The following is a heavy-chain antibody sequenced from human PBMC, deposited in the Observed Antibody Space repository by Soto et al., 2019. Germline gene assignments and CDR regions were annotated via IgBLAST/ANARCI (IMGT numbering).Heavy chain of an antibody. V-gene: IGHV1-18*01. CDR2: ISAYNGNT. CDR3: ARFRWIQLWLDAFDI. J-gene: IGHJ3*02. D-gene: IGHD5-18*01. Sequence: QVQLVQSGAEVKKPGASVKVSCKASGYTFTSYGISWVRQAPGQGLEWMGWISAYNGNTNYAQKLQGRVTMTTDTSTSRAYMELRSLSSDDTAVYYCARFRWIQLWLDAFDIWGQGKMVTVSS. CDR1: GYTFTSYG.